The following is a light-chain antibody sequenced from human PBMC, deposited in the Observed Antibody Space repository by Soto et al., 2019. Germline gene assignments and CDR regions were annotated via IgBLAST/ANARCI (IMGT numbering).Light chain of an antibody. J-gene: IGKJ4*01. V-gene: IGKV3-20*01. CDR1: QSVTSSY. Sequence: EIVLTQSPGTLSLSPGERATLSCRASQSVTSSYLAWYQQKPGQAPRLLIYAASSRATGIPDRFSGSGSGTDFILTINRLEPEDFAVYYCQEFASNFGGGTKVDIK. CDR2: AAS. CDR3: QEFASN.